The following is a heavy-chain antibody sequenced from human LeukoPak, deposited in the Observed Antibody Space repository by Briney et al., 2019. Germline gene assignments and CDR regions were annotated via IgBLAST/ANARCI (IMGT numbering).Heavy chain of an antibody. CDR1: GGTFSSYA. V-gene: IGHV1-69*13. D-gene: IGHD3-3*01. CDR2: NLHIFGTA. CDR3: ARSPKKYYDSWSGYYTGSYFDL. Sequence: SVKVSCKASGGTFSSYAISWVRQAPGQGLEWVGGNLHIFGTANYAQKFQGRVTITADESRSTAYMELSSQRSEDTAVYYCARSPKKYYDSWSGYYTGSYFDLWGRGTLVTVSS. J-gene: IGHJ2*01.